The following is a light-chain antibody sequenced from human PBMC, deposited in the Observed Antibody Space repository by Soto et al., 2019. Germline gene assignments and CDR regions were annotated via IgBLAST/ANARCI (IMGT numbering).Light chain of an antibody. CDR3: SAWDNSLNGYV. CDR2: TAG. Sequence: QSVLTQPLSVSASPGQRVSISCCGGSSNIGSNTVAWYQHLPGTAPPRLIFTAGQRPSGVPGRFSGSKSGTSASLAISGLQSEDEGDYYCSAWDNSLNGYVFGPGPKVTVL. CDR1: SSNIGSNT. V-gene: IGLV1-44*01. J-gene: IGLJ1*01.